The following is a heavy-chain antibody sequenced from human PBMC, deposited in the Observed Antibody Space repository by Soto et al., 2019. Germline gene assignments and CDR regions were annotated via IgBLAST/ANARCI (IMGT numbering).Heavy chain of an antibody. D-gene: IGHD3-10*01. J-gene: IGHJ4*02. CDR3: ARNYGSGPLIDY. CDR2: IWYDGSNK. V-gene: IGHV3-33*01. CDR1: GFTLSSYG. Sequence: PGGSLRLSCAASGFTLSSYGMHWVRQAPGKGLEWVAVIWYDGSNKYYADSVKGRFTISRDNSKNTLYLQMNSLRAEDTAVYYCARNYGSGPLIDYWGQGTLVTVSS.